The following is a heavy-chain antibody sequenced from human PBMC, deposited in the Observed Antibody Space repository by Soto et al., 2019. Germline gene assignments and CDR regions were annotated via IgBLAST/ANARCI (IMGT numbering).Heavy chain of an antibody. CDR3: ARVRYYDFWSGPTRMGYYYYYMDF. D-gene: IGHD3-3*01. V-gene: IGHV1-18*01. J-gene: IGHJ6*03. Sequence: VASVKVSCKASGYTFTSYGISWVRQAPGQGLEWMGWISAYNGNTNYAQKLQGRVTMTTDTSTSTAYMELRSLRSDDTAVYYCARVRYYDFWSGPTRMGYYYYYMDFWGKGTTVTVSS. CDR1: GYTFTSYG. CDR2: ISAYNGNT.